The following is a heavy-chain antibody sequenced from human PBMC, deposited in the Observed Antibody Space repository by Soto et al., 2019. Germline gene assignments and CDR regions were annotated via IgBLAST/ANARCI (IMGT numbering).Heavy chain of an antibody. Sequence: GTGLEWIASIYYSGSTYYNPSLKSRVTISVDTSNNQFSLKLSSVTAADTAVYYFSIHATTVILVSPSFFAFRVQGT. CDR2: IYYSGST. CDR3: SIHATTVILVSPSFFAF. J-gene: IGHJ4*02. D-gene: IGHD3-22*01. V-gene: IGHV4-39*01.